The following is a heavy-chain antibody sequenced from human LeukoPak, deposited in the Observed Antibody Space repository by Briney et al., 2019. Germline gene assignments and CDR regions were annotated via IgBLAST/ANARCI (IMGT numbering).Heavy chain of an antibody. V-gene: IGHV3-73*01. CDR1: GFTFSSYS. J-gene: IGHJ3*02. CDR2: IRSKANSYAT. CDR3: TRGGYYDYVWEDAFDI. D-gene: IGHD3-16*01. Sequence: PGGSLRLSCAASGFTFSSYSMNWVRQASGKGLEWVGRIRSKANSYATAYAASVKGRFTISRDDSKNTAYLQMNSLKTEDTAVYYCTRGGYYDYVWEDAFDIWGQGTMVTVSS.